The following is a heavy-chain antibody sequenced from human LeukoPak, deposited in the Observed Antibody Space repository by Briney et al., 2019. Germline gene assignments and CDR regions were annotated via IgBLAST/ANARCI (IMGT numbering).Heavy chain of an antibody. D-gene: IGHD5-18*01. V-gene: IGHV3-23*01. J-gene: IGHJ4*02. CDR1: GFTFSSYA. CDR3: AKAGGYSYGINFDY. Sequence: PGGSPRLSCAASGFTFSSYAMSWVRQAPGKGLEWVSAISGSGGGTYYADSVKGRFTISRDNSENTVYLQLNSLGAEDTALYYCAKAGGYSYGINFDYWGQGTLVTVSS. CDR2: ISGSGGGT.